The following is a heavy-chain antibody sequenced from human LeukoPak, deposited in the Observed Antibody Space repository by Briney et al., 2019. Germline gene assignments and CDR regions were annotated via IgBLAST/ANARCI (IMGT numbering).Heavy chain of an antibody. D-gene: IGHD1-1*01. V-gene: IGHV3-21*01. CDR3: ARAYLLGTYYYYGMDV. Sequence: SVKGRFTISRDNAKNSLYLQMNSLRAEDTAVYYCARAYLLGTYYYYGMDVWGQGTTVTVSS. J-gene: IGHJ6*02.